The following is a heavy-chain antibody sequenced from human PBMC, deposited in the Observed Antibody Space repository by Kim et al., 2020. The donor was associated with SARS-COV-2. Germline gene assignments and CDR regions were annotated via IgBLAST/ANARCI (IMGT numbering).Heavy chain of an antibody. CDR1: GFTFDDYA. CDR2: ISWNSGSI. J-gene: IGHJ4*02. D-gene: IGHD5-18*01. Sequence: LSLTCAASGFTFDDYAMHWVRQAPGKGLEWVSGISWNSGSIGYADSVKGRFTISRDNAKNSLYLQMNSLRAEDTALYYCAKARGYSYGTNLDYWGQG. V-gene: IGHV3-9*01. CDR3: AKARGYSYGTNLDY.